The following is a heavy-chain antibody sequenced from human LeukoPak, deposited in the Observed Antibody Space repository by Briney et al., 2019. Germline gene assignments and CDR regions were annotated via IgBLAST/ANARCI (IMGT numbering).Heavy chain of an antibody. CDR3: ARGPIVGITETKGYFDY. J-gene: IGHJ4*02. Sequence: GGSLRLSCAASGFTFSSYDMHWVRQAPGRGLEWVSSIGTAADTYSPGSVKGRFTISRENAKNSLYLKMNSLRAGDTAVYYCARGPIVGITETKGYFDYWGQGILVTVSS. D-gene: IGHD1-7*01. CDR1: GFTFSSYD. V-gene: IGHV3-13*01. CDR2: IGTAADT.